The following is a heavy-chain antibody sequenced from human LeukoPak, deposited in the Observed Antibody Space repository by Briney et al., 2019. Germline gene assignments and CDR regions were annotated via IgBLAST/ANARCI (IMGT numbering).Heavy chain of an antibody. CDR3: ATHPSDSSGYFSY. J-gene: IGHJ4*02. CDR1: GYTFTSYA. Sequence: ASVKVSCKASGYTFTSYAMNWVRQAPGQGLEYMGWIDTKTGNPTYAQGFTGRFVFSLDTSVSTAYLQISSLKAEDTAVYYCATHPSDSSGYFSYWGQGALVTVSS. CDR2: IDTKTGNP. V-gene: IGHV7-4-1*02. D-gene: IGHD3-22*01.